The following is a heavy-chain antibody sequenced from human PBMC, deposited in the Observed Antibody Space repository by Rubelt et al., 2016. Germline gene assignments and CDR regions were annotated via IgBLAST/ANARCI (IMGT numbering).Heavy chain of an antibody. CDR2: IKQDGSEK. Sequence: GSLRLSCAASGFTFSSYWMSWVRQAPGKGLEWVANIKQDGSEKYYVDSAKGRFTISRDNAKNSLYLEMNSLRAEDTAVYYCASQPIEDGGSYWIDCWGQGTLVTVSS. V-gene: IGHV3-7*01. J-gene: IGHJ4*02. CDR1: GFTFSSYW. CDR3: ASQPIEDGGSYWIDC. D-gene: IGHD1-26*01.